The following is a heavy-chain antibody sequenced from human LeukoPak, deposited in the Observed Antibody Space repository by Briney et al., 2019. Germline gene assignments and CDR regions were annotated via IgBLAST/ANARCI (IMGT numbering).Heavy chain of an antibody. D-gene: IGHD2-15*01. CDR3: AKDRCSGGSCDPPYYYFMDD. CDR2: IRYDGSNK. CDR1: GVTFNTYG. J-gene: IGHJ6*03. Sequence: PGGSLRLSCAASGVTFNTYGVHWVRQTPGEGLEWVAFIRYDGSNKHYADSVKGRFTISRDNSKNTLYLQMNSLRVEDTAVYYCAKDRCSGGSCDPPYYYFMDDWGKGTTVTVSS. V-gene: IGHV3-30*02.